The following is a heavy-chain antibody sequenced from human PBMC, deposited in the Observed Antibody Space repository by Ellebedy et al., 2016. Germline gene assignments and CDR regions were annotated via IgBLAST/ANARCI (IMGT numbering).Heavy chain of an antibody. CDR1: GGSISSYY. D-gene: IGHD1-7*01. V-gene: IGHV4-59*12. J-gene: IGHJ4*02. Sequence: SETLSLTCTVSGGSISSYYWSWIRQPPGKGLEWIGFISYTGGTNYNPSLKSRVTISVDTSKNQFSLKLSSVTAADTAVYYCATGNYSHMALDYWGQGILVTVSS. CDR3: ATGNYSHMALDY. CDR2: ISYTGGT.